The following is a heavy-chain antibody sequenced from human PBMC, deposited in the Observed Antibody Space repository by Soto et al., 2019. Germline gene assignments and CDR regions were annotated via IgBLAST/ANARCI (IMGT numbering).Heavy chain of an antibody. CDR1: GFTFSSYA. V-gene: IGHV3-23*01. Sequence: PGGSLRLSCAASGFTFSSYAMSWVRQAPGKGLEWVSAISGSGGSTYYADSVKGRFTIFRDNSKNTLYLQMNSLRAEDTAVYYCARSPPRGVAKIRYYYSGMDVSGQGPTVTVSS. CDR3: ARSPPRGVAKIRYYYSGMDV. CDR2: ISGSGGST. J-gene: IGHJ6*02. D-gene: IGHD5-12*01.